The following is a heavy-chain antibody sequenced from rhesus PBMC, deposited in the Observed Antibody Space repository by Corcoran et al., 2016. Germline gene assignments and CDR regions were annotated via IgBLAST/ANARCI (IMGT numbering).Heavy chain of an antibody. V-gene: IGHV3S42*01. CDR3: AKDRGIAAGRFDY. D-gene: IGHD6-13*01. Sequence: EVQLVESGGGLAKPGGSLRLSCAASGFTFSSYWMHWVRQTPGKGLVWISAINSGVGSTYYADSVKGRFTISRDNSKNTLSLQMNSLRAEDTAVYYCAKDRGIAAGRFDYWGQGVLVTVSS. CDR2: INSGVGST. J-gene: IGHJ4*01. CDR1: GFTFSSYW.